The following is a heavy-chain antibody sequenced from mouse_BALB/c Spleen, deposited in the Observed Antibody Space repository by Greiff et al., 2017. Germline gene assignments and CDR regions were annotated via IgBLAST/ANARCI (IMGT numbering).Heavy chain of an antibody. CDR3: ARGYRYDTYYFDY. CDR1: GYTFTSYT. D-gene: IGHD2-14*01. Sequence: VQLQQSAAELARPGASVKMSCKASGYTFTSYTMHWVKQRPGQGLEWIGYINPSSGYTEYNQKFKDKTTLTADKSSSTAYMQLSSLTSEDSAVYYCARGYRYDTYYFDYWGQGTTLTVSS. CDR2: INPSSGYT. V-gene: IGHV1-4*02. J-gene: IGHJ2*01.